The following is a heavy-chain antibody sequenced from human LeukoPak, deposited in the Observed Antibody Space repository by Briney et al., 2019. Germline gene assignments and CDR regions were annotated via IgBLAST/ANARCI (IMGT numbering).Heavy chain of an antibody. J-gene: IGHJ4*02. Sequence: PGGSLRLSCAASGFTFSGSAMHWVRQASGKGLEWVGRIRSKANGYATAYAASVKGKFTISRDDSKTTAYLQMNSLKTEDTAVYYCTRRDTAMVNFDYWGQGTLVTVSS. CDR3: TRRDTAMVNFDY. V-gene: IGHV3-73*01. D-gene: IGHD5-18*01. CDR1: GFTFSGSA. CDR2: IRSKANGYAT.